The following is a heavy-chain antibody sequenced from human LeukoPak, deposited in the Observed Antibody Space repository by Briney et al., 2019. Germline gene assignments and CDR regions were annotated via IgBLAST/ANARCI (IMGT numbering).Heavy chain of an antibody. V-gene: IGHV1-69*04. CDR2: IIPILGIA. CDR3: ARDLQVYWFDP. J-gene: IGHJ5*02. CDR1: GGTFSSYA. Sequence: SVKVSCKASGGTFSSYAISWVRQAPGQGLEWMGRIIPILGIANYAQKFQGRVTIAADKSTSTAYMELGSLRSEDTAVYYCARDLQVYWFDPWGQGTLVTVSS. D-gene: IGHD5-24*01.